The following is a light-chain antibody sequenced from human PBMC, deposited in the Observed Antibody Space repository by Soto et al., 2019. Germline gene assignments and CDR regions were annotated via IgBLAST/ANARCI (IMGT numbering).Light chain of an antibody. V-gene: IGKV3-11*01. J-gene: IGKJ3*01. CDR1: QSVSSY. CDR3: QQRSNWPRGT. CDR2: DAS. Sequence: EIVLTQSPATLSLSPGERATLSCRASQSVSSYLAWYQQKPGQAPRLLIYDASSRATGIPARFSGSGSGTDFTLTISSLEPEDFAVYYCQQRSNWPRGTFGPGTKVDIK.